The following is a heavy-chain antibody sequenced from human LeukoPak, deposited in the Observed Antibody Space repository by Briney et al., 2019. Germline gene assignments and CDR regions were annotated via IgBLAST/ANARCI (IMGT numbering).Heavy chain of an antibody. J-gene: IGHJ5*02. CDR1: GFTFSSYS. D-gene: IGHD3-22*01. Sequence: AGGSLRLSCAASGFTFSSYSMNWVRQAPGKGLEWVSSISSSSSYIYYADSVKGRFTISRDNAKNSLYLQMNSLRAEDTAVYYCARDGALRYYYDSSGYARPGGRWFDPWGQGTLVTVSS. V-gene: IGHV3-21*01. CDR3: ARDGALRYYYDSSGYARPGGRWFDP. CDR2: ISSSSSYI.